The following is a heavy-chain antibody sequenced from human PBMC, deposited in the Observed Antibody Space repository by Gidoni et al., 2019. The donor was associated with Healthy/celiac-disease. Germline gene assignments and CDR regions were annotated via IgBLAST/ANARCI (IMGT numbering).Heavy chain of an antibody. CDR1: GFTFRRYA. Sequence: EVQLLESGGGLVQPGGSLRLSCAASGFTFRRYAMGWVRQAPGKGLAWVSAISGSGGSTYYADSVKGRFTISRDNSKNTLYLQMNSLRAEDTAVYYCAKPRGMVATSGYFDYWGQGTLVTVSS. CDR3: AKPRGMVATSGYFDY. D-gene: IGHD5-12*01. CDR2: ISGSGGST. J-gene: IGHJ4*02. V-gene: IGHV3-23*01.